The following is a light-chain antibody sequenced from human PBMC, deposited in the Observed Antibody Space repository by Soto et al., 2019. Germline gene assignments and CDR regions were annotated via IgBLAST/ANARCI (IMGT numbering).Light chain of an antibody. CDR2: LGS. J-gene: IGKJ1*01. Sequence: DVVITQSPLSLPVTPGEPASNSCRSSQSLLHSNGYNYLDWYLQKPGQSPQLLIYLGSNRASGVPDRFSGSGSGTDFTLKISRVEAEDVGVYYCMQALQTPRTIGQGTKVDIK. CDR1: QSLLHSNGYNY. V-gene: IGKV2-28*01. CDR3: MQALQTPRT.